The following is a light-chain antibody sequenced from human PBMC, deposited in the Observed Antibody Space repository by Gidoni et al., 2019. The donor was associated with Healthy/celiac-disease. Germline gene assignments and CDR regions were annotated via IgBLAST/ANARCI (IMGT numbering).Light chain of an antibody. V-gene: IGLV2-14*03. CDR3: SSYTSSSTPYV. J-gene: IGLJ1*01. CDR1: SSDVGCYNY. Sequence: QSVLTQPASVSGSPGQSITISCTGTSSDVGCYNYVSWYHHHPGKTPKLMIYDVSNRPSGVSNRFSGSKSGNTASLTISGLQAEDEADYYCSSYTSSSTPYVFGTGTKVTVL. CDR2: DVS.